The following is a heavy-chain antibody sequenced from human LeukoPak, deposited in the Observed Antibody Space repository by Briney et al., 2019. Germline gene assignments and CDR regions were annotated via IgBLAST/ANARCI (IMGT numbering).Heavy chain of an antibody. CDR3: ARDENCSSTSCYFGTNWFDP. J-gene: IGHJ5*02. CDR2: INSDGSWT. CDR1: GNYW. V-gene: IGHV3-74*01. Sequence: PGGSLRLSCAASGNYWMHWVRQAPGQGLVWVSHINSDGSWTSYADSVKGRFTISKDNAKNSLYLQMNSLRAEDTAVYYCARDENCSSTSCYFGTNWFDPWGQGTLVTVSS. D-gene: IGHD2-2*01.